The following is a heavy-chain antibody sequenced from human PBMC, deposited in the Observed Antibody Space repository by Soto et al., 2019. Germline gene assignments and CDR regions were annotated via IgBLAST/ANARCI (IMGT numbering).Heavy chain of an antibody. Sequence: ASVKVSCKASGYTLTSYYMHWVRQAPGQGLEWMGIINPSGGSTSYAQKFQGRVTMTRDTSTSTVYMELSSLRSEGTAVYYCARGTGYSSSWYPDYYYYGMDVWGQGTTVTVSS. CDR3: ARGTGYSSSWYPDYYYYGMDV. D-gene: IGHD6-13*01. V-gene: IGHV1-46*01. CDR2: INPSGGST. J-gene: IGHJ6*02. CDR1: GYTLTSYY.